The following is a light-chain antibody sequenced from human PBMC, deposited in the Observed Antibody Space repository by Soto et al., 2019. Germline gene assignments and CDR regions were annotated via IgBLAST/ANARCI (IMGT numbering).Light chain of an antibody. CDR2: GAS. CDR1: QSVSSSY. CDR3: QQSYSTLWT. V-gene: IGKV3-20*01. Sequence: EIVLTQSPGTLSLSPGERATLSCRASQSVSSSYLAWYQQKPGQAPRLLIYGASSRATGIPDKFSDSGSETDFTLTISSLQPEDFATYYCQQSYSTLWTFGQGTKVDIK. J-gene: IGKJ1*01.